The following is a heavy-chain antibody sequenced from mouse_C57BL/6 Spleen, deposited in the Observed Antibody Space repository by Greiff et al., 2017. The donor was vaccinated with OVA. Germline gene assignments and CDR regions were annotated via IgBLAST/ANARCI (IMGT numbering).Heavy chain of an antibody. CDR1: GYTFTDYY. Sequence: EVKLMESGPVLVKPGASVKMSCKASGYTFTDYYMNWVKQSHGKSLEWVGVINPYNGGTSYNQKFKGKATLTVDKSSSTAYMELNSLTSEDSAVYYCARGESWYFDVWGTGTTVTVSS. CDR2: INPYNGGT. V-gene: IGHV1-19*01. J-gene: IGHJ1*03. CDR3: ARGESWYFDV.